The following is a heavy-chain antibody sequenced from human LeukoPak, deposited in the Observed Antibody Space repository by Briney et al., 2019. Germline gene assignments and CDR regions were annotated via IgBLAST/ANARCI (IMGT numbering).Heavy chain of an antibody. D-gene: IGHD6-13*01. CDR3: ARADSSSWYVEFDY. Sequence: ASVKVSCKASGYTFTGYYMHWVRQAPGQGLEWMGWINPNSGGTNYAQKFQGRVTMTRDTSISTAYMELSRLRSDDTAVYYCARADSSSWYVEFDYWGQGTLVTVSS. CDR1: GYTFTGYY. CDR2: INPNSGGT. J-gene: IGHJ4*02. V-gene: IGHV1-2*02.